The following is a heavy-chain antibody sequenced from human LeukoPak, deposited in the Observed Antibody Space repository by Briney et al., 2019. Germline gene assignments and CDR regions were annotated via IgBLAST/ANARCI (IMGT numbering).Heavy chain of an antibody. J-gene: IGHJ4*02. D-gene: IGHD4-17*01. CDR3: ARGGGDYDKKLDY. CDR1: GYTFTGYY. Sequence: GASVKISCKASGYTFTGYYLHWVRQAPGQGLGWMGWINPNSGGTNYALKFQGRVTMTRDTSISTAYMELSRLKSDDTAVYYCARGGGDYDKKLDYWGQGTLVTVSS. V-gene: IGHV1-2*02. CDR2: INPNSGGT.